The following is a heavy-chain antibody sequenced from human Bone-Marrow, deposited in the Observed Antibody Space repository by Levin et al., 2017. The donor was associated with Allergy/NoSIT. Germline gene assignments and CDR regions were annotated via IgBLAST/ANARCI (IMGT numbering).Heavy chain of an antibody. J-gene: IGHJ4*02. V-gene: IGHV3-23*01. D-gene: IGHD2-15*01. CDR3: ARSKIKCSGGRCYSGFDS. Sequence: GGSLRLSCAASGFTFYNYAIHWVRQAPGRGPEWVSGISGSGTTTDYADSVKGRFTISRDNSKNTVYMEMNSLRVDDTALYYCARSKIKCSGGRCYSGFDSWGQGTKVTVSS. CDR2: ISGSGTTT. CDR1: GFTFYNYA.